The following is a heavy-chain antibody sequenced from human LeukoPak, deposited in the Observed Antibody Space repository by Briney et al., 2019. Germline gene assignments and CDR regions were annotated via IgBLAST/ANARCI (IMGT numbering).Heavy chain of an antibody. J-gene: IGHJ4*02. CDR2: MNPNSGNT. CDR1: GYTFTSYD. D-gene: IGHD4-17*01. V-gene: IGHV1-8*01. Sequence: ASVKVSCKASGYTFTSYDINWARQATGQGLEWMGWMNPNSGNTGYAQKFQGRVTMTRNTSISTAYMELSSLRSEDTAVYYCARRGTDDYDFSYFYDYWGQGTRVTVSS. CDR3: ARRGTDDYDFSYFYDY.